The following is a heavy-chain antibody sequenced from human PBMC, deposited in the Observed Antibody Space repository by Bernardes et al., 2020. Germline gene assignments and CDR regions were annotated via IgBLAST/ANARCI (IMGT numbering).Heavy chain of an antibody. D-gene: IGHD6-19*01. J-gene: IGHJ5*02. V-gene: IGHV4-39*02. Sequence: SETMSPTCTVSGGSISSSSYYWGWLRQPPGKGLEWIGSIYYSGSTYYNPSLKSRVTISVDTSKNQFSLKLSSVTAADTAVYYCAGDGGIGEAVAVYFDPWGQGTLVTVSS. CDR1: GGSISSSSYY. CDR3: AGDGGIGEAVAVYFDP. CDR2: IYYSGST.